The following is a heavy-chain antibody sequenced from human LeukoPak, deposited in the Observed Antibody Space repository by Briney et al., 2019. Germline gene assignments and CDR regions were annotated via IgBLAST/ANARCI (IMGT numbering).Heavy chain of an antibody. CDR2: IYSSGST. V-gene: IGHV4-4*08. CDR1: GGSISSYY. Sequence: SETLSLTCTVSGGSISSYYWSWIRQPPGKGLEWIGRIYSSGSTNYNPSLKSRVAISVDTSKNQFSLKLSSVTAADTAVYYCARDHGLYFDYWGQGTLVTVSS. J-gene: IGHJ4*02. CDR3: ARDHGLYFDY. D-gene: IGHD2-8*01.